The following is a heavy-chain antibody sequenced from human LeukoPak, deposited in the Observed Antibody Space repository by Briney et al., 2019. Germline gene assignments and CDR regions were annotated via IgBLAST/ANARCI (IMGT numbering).Heavy chain of an antibody. CDR1: GDSVSRTDAG. CDR3: ARGGLVRGSINSRIGFDV. V-gene: IGHV6-1*01. D-gene: IGHD3-10*01. CDR2: TYYRSKWYKDDAGWYK. Sequence: SQTLSLTCAISGDSVSRTDAGWSWIRQSPSRGLEWLGRTYYRSKWYKDDAGWYKDDAGSLKSRITINVDTVMNQFSLQLSSVTPEDTALYYCARGGLVRGSINSRIGFDVWGQGIMVTVSS. J-gene: IGHJ3*01.